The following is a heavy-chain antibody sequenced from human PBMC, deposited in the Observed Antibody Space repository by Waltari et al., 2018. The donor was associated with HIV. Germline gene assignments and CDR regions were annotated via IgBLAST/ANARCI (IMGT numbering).Heavy chain of an antibody. J-gene: IGHJ4*02. CDR1: GDPIKRGDFY. Sequence: VHLQESGPVLVNPSVTLSLTCEVSGDPIKRGDFYWTWVRQSGGKGLVWIGRVYHRRDIIDSAITDYESSRSGRVTMSLDTPKKQFSLEIHSMPGSDTATYFCARGVGYSNGWLDSWGQGLHGTVSA. D-gene: IGHD2-15*01. V-gene: IGHV4-61*02. CDR2: VYHRRDIIDSAIT. CDR3: ARGVGYSNGWLDS.